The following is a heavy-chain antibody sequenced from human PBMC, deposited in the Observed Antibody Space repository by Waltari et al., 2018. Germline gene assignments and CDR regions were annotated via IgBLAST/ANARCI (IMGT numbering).Heavy chain of an antibody. V-gene: IGHV3-53*02. D-gene: IGHD6-6*01. CDR2: IYSGGST. J-gene: IGHJ4*02. Sequence: EVQLVETGGGLIQPGGSLRLSCAASGFTVRRTYLSWVRQAPGKGLEWVSVIYSGGSTYYADSVKGRFTISRDNSKNTLYLQMNSLRAEDTAVYYCASNRKSSSSSDLDYWGQGTLVTVSS. CDR3: ASNRKSSSSSDLDY. CDR1: GFTVRRTY.